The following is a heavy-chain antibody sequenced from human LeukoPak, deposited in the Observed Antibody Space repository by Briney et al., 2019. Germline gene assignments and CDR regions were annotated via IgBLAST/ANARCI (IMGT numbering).Heavy chain of an antibody. D-gene: IGHD1-26*01. CDR2: LYSDDTT. CDR3: ARGGGYYAIDY. J-gene: IGHJ4*02. CDR1: GFIVNSNY. Sequence: GGSLRLSCAASGFIVNSNYVNWVRQAPGKGLEWVSVLYSDDTTYYADSVKGRFTISRDNSKNTLYLRMNNLRAEDTAVYYCARGGGYYAIDYWGQGTLVTVSS. V-gene: IGHV3-53*01.